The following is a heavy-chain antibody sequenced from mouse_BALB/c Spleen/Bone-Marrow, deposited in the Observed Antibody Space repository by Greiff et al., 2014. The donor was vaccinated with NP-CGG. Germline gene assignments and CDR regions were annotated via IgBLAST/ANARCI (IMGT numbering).Heavy chain of an antibody. CDR2: INSGSGGT. CDR3: ARAITDAMDY. J-gene: IGHJ4*01. D-gene: IGHD2-4*01. CDR1: GYAFTNYL. Sequence: QVQLKESGAELVRPGTSVKVSCKGSGYAFTNYLIEWVKQRPGQGLEWIGVINSGSGGTKYNEKFKGKATLTADKSSSTAYMQLSSLTSDDSAVYFCARAITDAMDYGGQGTSVTVSS. V-gene: IGHV1-54*01.